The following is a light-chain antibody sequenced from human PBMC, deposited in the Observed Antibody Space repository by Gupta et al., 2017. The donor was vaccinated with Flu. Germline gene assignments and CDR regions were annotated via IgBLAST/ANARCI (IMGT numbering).Light chain of an antibody. V-gene: IGLV2-11*01. CDR2: DVT. Sequence: SVTISCTGTSSDVGNYNFVSCYRHHTPNAPILIIYDVTKRPAGVPGRFSGSKAGYTASLTISVLQQDDDAEYFCCSDAGANTWVFGGGTTLTVL. J-gene: IGLJ3*02. CDR1: SSDVGNYNF. CDR3: CSDAGANTWV.